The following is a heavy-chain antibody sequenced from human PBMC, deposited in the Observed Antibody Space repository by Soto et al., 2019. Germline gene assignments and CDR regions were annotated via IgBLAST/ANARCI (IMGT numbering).Heavy chain of an antibody. V-gene: IGHV4-34*01. CDR2: INHSGST. Sequence: SETLSLTCAVYGGSFSGYYWSWIRQPPGRGLEWIGEINHSGSTNYNPSLKSRVTMSVDTSKNQFSLKLSSVTAADTAVYFCARAVGGCDFCSASYYYYNYMDVWGKGTTVTVSS. D-gene: IGHD3-3*01. CDR3: ARAVGGCDFCSASYYYYNYMDV. J-gene: IGHJ6*03. CDR1: GGSFSGYY.